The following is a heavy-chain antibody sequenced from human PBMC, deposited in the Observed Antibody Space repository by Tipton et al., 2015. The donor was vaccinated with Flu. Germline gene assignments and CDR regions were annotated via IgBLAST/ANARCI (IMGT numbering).Heavy chain of an antibody. D-gene: IGHD2-21*01. CDR1: GFSLSGYG. CDR3: ARQIGGGDCF. V-gene: IGHV3-33*03. J-gene: IGHJ4*02. Sequence: SLRLSCAASGFSLSGYGIHWVRQAPGKGLEWVAVVYYDGINTNYADSVKGRFTISRDNAKNSLYLQMNSLRAEDTALYYCARQIGGGDCFWGQGTLVTVSS. CDR2: VYYDGINT.